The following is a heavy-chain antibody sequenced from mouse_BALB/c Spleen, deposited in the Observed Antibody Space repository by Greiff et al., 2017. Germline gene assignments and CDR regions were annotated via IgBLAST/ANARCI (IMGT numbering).Heavy chain of an antibody. V-gene: IGHV1S135*01. D-gene: IGHD2-2*01. CDR3: ARGIGNGYLHWYFDV. J-gene: IGHJ1*01. CDR1: GYSFTSYY. CDR2: IDPFNGGT. Sequence: VQPKESGPELMKPGASVKISCKASGYSFTSYYMHWVKQSHGKSLEWIGYIDPFNGGTSYNQKFKGKATLTVDKSSSTAYMHLSSLTSEDSAVYYCARGIGNGYLHWYFDVWGAGTTVTVSS.